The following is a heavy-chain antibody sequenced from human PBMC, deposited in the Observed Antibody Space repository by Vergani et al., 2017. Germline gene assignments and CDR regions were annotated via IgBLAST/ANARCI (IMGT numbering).Heavy chain of an antibody. V-gene: IGHV3-30-3*01. CDR2: ISYDGSNK. CDR1: GFTFSSYA. J-gene: IGHJ4*02. Sequence: QVQLVESGGGVVQPGRSLRLSCAASGFTFSSYAMHWVRQAPGKGLEWVAVISYDGSNKYYADSVKGRFTISRDNSKNTLYLQMNSLRAEDTAVYYCACGDYGLNFDYWGQGTLVTVSS. D-gene: IGHD4-17*01. CDR3: ACGDYGLNFDY.